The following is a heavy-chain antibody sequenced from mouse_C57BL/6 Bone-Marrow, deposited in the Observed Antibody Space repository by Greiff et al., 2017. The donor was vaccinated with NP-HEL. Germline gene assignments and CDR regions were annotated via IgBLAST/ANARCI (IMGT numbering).Heavy chain of an antibody. Sequence: QVQLQQSGTELVKPGASVKLSCKASGYTFTSYWMHWVKQRPGQGLEWIGNINPSNGGTNYNEKFKSKATLTVDKSSSTAYMQLSSLTSEDSAVYYCARGFPTTDYAMDYWGQGTSVTVSS. CDR1: GYTFTSYW. V-gene: IGHV1-53*01. D-gene: IGHD2-10*01. CDR2: INPSNGGT. J-gene: IGHJ4*01. CDR3: ARGFPTTDYAMDY.